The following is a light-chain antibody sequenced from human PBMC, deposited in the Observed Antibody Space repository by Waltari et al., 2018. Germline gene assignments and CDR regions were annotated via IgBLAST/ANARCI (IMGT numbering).Light chain of an antibody. V-gene: IGLV1-40*01. CDR2: ANA. CDR3: QSYDISLSVSV. Sequence: QSVLTQPPSVSGAPGQRVTISCTGSSSNIGAPYDVHWYQQLPGTAPKLVIYANANRPSGVPDRFAGSKSGTSASLAITGLQAEDEADYYCQSYDISLSVSVFGSGTKVTVL. J-gene: IGLJ6*01. CDR1: SSNIGAPYD.